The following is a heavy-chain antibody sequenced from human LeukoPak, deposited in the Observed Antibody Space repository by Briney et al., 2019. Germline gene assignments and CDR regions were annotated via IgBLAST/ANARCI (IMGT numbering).Heavy chain of an antibody. Sequence: GSLRLSCAASGFTFSNFWMHWVRQAPGKGLVWVALIYGDGSFTRYADSVKGRFTISRDNAKNTLYLQMNSLRAEDTAMYYCARDYGRSRDYGMDVWGQGTTVTVSS. D-gene: IGHD3-10*01. J-gene: IGHJ6*02. CDR2: IYGDGSFT. CDR3: ARDYGRSRDYGMDV. V-gene: IGHV3-74*01. CDR1: GFTFSNFW.